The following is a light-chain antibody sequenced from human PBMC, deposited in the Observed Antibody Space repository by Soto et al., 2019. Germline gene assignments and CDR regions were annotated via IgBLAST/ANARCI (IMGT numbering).Light chain of an antibody. CDR3: SAFTGTTYV. V-gene: IGLV2-14*03. CDR1: SSDVGGNKY. J-gene: IGLJ1*01. Sequence: QSALTQPASVSGSPGQPITISCTGTSSDVGGNKYVSWYQHYPGKAPKLMICDVSNRPSGVSNRFSGSKSGNTASLTISGLQAEDEADYYCSAFTGTTYVFGTGTKVTVL. CDR2: DVS.